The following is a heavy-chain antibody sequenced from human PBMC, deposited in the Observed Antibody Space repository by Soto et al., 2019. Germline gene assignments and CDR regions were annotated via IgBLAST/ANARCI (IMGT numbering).Heavy chain of an antibody. CDR1: GFTFSSNS. Sequence: EVQLMESGGGVARPGGSLRLSCATSGFTFSSNSMNWVRQVPGKRLERVSRIGAGDDTTYYTDSVEGRFTISRDDSKGTLYLQMNSLKVEDTAIYFCVLRAGDYWGQGTLVTVSS. D-gene: IGHD3-9*01. CDR2: IGAGDDTT. CDR3: VLRAGDY. V-gene: IGHV3-23*01. J-gene: IGHJ4*02.